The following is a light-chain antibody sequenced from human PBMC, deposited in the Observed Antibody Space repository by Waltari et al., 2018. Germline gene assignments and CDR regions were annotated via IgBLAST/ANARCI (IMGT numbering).Light chain of an antibody. CDR3: QKYNSSPKM. J-gene: IGKJ1*01. V-gene: IGKV1-27*01. CDR2: AAS. CDR1: QGINNS. Sequence: EIQMTQSPSSLSASVGDRVTLTCRASQGINNSLAWYQQKLGKVPKLLIYAASTLQSGVPSRFSASGSGTDFTLTISNLQPEDVATYYCQKYNSSPKMFGQGTKVEIK.